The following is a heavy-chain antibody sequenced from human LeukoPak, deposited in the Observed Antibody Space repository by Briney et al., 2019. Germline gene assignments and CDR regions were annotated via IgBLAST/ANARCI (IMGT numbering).Heavy chain of an antibody. CDR3: ARDSRWIQFDY. D-gene: IGHD5-18*01. CDR1: GLTFRSYG. V-gene: IGHV3-23*01. J-gene: IGHJ4*02. Sequence: GGTLRLSCAASGLTFRSYGMNWVRQAPGKGVEWVSGIVPSGGTTYYADSVKGRFTVSRDNSKNTLYLQMSSLRADDTAVYYCARDSRWIQFDYWGQGTLVTVSS. CDR2: IVPSGGTT.